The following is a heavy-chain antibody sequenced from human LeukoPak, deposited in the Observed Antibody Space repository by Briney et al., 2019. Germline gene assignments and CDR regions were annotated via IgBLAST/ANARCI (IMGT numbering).Heavy chain of an antibody. CDR2: MWYDGSNK. J-gene: IGHJ3*02. CDR3: ARGIQSKYRKGPNFDDFDI. V-gene: IGHV3-33*01. Sequence: GGPLRLSCAASGFTFSSYGMHGVRQSPGKGLEGLAVMWYDGSNKYYADSVKARFTIPRDNSKNTLDLQMNSLRAEDTAVYYCARGIQSKYRKGPNFDDFDIWGQGTMVTVSS. D-gene: IGHD2/OR15-2a*01. CDR1: GFTFSSYG.